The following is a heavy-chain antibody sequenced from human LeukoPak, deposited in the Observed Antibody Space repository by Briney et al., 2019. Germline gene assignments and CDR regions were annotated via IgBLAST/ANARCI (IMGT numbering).Heavy chain of an antibody. D-gene: IGHD3-10*01. CDR2: INPSGGST. Sequence: ASVKVSCKSSGYTLTSYYMYWARQAPGQGLEWMGIINPSGGSTSYAQKFQGRVTMTRDTSTSTVYMELSSLRSEDTAVYYCARDSGMVRGTVDYWGQGTLVTVSS. CDR3: ARDSGMVRGTVDY. CDR1: GYTLTSYY. V-gene: IGHV1-46*01. J-gene: IGHJ4*02.